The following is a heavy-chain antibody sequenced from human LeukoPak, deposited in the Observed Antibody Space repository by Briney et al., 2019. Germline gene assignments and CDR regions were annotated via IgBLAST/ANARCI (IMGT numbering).Heavy chain of an antibody. CDR2: INHSGST. V-gene: IGHV4-34*01. D-gene: IGHD3-10*01. J-gene: IGHJ5*02. CDR3: ARRDALWFRGPGREGHNWFDP. Sequence: SETLSLTCAVYGVSFSGYYWSWIRQPPGKGLEWIGEINHSGSTNYNPSLKSRVTISVDTSKNQFSLKLSSVTAADTAVYYCARRDALWFRGPGREGHNWFDPWGQGTLVTVSS. CDR1: GVSFSGYY.